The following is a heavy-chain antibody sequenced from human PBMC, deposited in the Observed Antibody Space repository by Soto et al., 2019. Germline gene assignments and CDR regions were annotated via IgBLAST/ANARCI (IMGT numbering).Heavy chain of an antibody. V-gene: IGHV3-30*03. CDR1: GLTFSNYG. CDR3: ASYYYFGMDV. CDR2: ISYDGSNK. J-gene: IGHJ6*02. Sequence: SLGLSCGASGLTFSNYGMHWVRQAPGKGLEWEAVISYDGSNKYYADSVKGRLTISRDNSKSTLYLQMNSLRTEYTAVYYCASYYYFGMDVWGPGTTVTVSS.